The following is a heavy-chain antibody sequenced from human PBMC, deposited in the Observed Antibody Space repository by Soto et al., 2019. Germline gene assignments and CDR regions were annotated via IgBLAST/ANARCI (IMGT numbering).Heavy chain of an antibody. CDR2: IWYDGSNK. CDR1: GFTFSSYG. V-gene: IGHV3-33*01. J-gene: IGHJ3*02. Sequence: GASLRLSCAASGFTFSSYGMHWVRQAPGKGLEWVAVIWYDGSNKYYADSVKGRFTISRDNSKNTLYLQMNSLRAEDTAVYYCATEISAAGPHDAFDIWGQGTMVTVSS. CDR3: ATEISAAGPHDAFDI. D-gene: IGHD6-13*01.